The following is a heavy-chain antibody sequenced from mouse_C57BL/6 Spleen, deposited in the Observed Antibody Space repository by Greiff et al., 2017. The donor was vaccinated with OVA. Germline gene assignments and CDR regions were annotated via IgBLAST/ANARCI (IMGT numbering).Heavy chain of an antibody. D-gene: IGHD2-4*01. CDR3: ARARDYDGFAY. CDR2: INPSTGGT. J-gene: IGHJ3*01. CDR1: GYSFTGYY. V-gene: IGHV1-42*01. Sequence: EVQLQQSGPELVKPGASVKISCKASGYSFTGYYMNWVKQSPEKSLEWIGEINPSTGGTTYNQKFKAKATLTVDKSSSTAYMQLKSLTSEDSAVYYCARARDYDGFAYWDQGTLVTVSA.